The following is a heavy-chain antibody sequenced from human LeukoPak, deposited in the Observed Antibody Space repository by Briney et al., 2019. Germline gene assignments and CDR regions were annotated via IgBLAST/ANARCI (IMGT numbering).Heavy chain of an antibody. CDR2: IKQDGTEK. V-gene: IGHV3-7*01. Sequence: GGSLRLSCAASGFTFSTFWMSWVRQAPGKGLEWVANIKQDGTEKHYVDSVRGRFTISRDNAKNSLYLQMNSLRAEDTAVYFCASGNYFDYWGQGTLVAVSS. CDR1: GFTFSTFW. CDR3: ASGNYFDY. J-gene: IGHJ4*02.